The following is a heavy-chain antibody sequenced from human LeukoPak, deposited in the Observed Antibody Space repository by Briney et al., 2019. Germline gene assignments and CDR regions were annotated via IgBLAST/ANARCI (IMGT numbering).Heavy chain of an antibody. CDR3: AKGPQWLPLDY. D-gene: IGHD6-19*01. V-gene: IGHV3-30*18. CDR2: ISYDGSNK. Sequence: GGSLRLSCAASGFTFSSYGMHWVRQAPGKGLEWVAVISYDGSNKYYADSVKGRFTISRDNSKNTLYLQMNSLRAEDTAVYYCAKGPQWLPLDYWGQGTLVTVSS. J-gene: IGHJ4*02. CDR1: GFTFSSYG.